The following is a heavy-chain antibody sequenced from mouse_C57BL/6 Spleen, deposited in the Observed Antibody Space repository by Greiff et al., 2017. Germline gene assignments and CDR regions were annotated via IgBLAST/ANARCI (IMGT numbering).Heavy chain of an antibody. J-gene: IGHJ4*01. V-gene: IGHV1-75*01. Sequence: QVQLQQSGPELVKPGASVKISCKASGYTFTDYYINWVKQRPGQGLEWIGRIFPGSGRPYYTEKFKGKATLTVDKSSSTAYMLLSSLTSEDSAVSFCARYNVYYAVEVWGPGTSVTVSS. CDR2: IFPGSGRP. CDR3: ARYNVYYAVEV. CDR1: GYTFTDYY. D-gene: IGHD6-1*01.